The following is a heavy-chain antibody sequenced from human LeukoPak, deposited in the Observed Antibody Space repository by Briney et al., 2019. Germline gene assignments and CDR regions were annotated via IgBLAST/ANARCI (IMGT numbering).Heavy chain of an antibody. CDR3: AARGY. V-gene: IGHV4-59*08. J-gene: IGHJ4*02. CDR2: IYNSGNN. CDR1: GGSISSDY. D-gene: IGHD3-10*01. Sequence: SETLSLTCTVSGGSISSDYWQWIRQPPGKGLEWVGYIYNSGNNHYNSSLKSRVTISIDTSKNQFSLKLASVTAADTAVYYCAARGYWGQGTLVAVSS.